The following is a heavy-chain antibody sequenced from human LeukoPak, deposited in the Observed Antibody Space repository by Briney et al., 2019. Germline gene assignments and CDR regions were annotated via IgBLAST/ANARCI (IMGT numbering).Heavy chain of an antibody. Sequence: GGSLRLSCAASGFTFSSNAMNWVRQAPGKGLEWVSRISGSGRSTYYADSVKGRFTISRDNSKNTLYLQMNSLRVEDTAVYYCAKASCGGECYYAMDVWGQGTTVTVSS. J-gene: IGHJ6*02. CDR2: ISGSGRST. D-gene: IGHD2-21*01. CDR3: AKASCGGECYYAMDV. CDR1: GFTFSSNA. V-gene: IGHV3-23*01.